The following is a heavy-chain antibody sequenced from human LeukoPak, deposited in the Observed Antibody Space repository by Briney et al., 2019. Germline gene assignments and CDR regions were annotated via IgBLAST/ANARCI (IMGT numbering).Heavy chain of an antibody. V-gene: IGHV1-18*01. D-gene: IGHD3-22*01. CDR2: SSAYKGNT. CDR1: GYTFTTYG. Sequence: ASVKVSCKASGYTFTTYGISWVRQAPGQGLEWMGWSSAYKGNTNYAQKLQGRVTMTTETSTSTAYMELRSLRSDDTAVYYCARQHSSGYYSPHYYYGMDVWGQGTTVTVSS. J-gene: IGHJ6*02. CDR3: ARQHSSGYYSPHYYYGMDV.